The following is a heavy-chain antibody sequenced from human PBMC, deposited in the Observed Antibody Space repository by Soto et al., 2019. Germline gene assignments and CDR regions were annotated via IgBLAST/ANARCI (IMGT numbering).Heavy chain of an antibody. D-gene: IGHD3-9*01. CDR1: GFTFSSYA. Sequence: PGGSLRLSCXVSGFTFSSYAMTWVRQAPGKGLEWVSGISGSGHSTYHADSVKGRFTISRDNSNNTLYLQMNSLRAEDTAVYYCAKDKYDILTGYSIPNWFDPWGQGTLVTVSS. J-gene: IGHJ5*02. CDR3: AKDKYDILTGYSIPNWFDP. CDR2: ISGSGHST. V-gene: IGHV3-23*01.